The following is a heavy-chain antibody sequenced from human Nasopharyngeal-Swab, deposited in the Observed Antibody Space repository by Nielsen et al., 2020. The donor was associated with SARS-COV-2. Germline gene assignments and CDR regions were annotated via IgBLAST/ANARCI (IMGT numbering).Heavy chain of an antibody. V-gene: IGHV3-33*01. CDR3: AGGQGTVTTYYYYGMDV. CDR1: GFTFSSYG. Sequence: GESLKISCAASGFTFSSYGMNWVRQAPGKGLEWVAVIWYDGNNKYYADSVKGRFTITRDNSKNTLYLQMNSLRAEDTAVYYCAGGQGTVTTYYYYGMDVWGQGTTVTVSS. CDR2: IWYDGNNK. D-gene: IGHD4-17*01. J-gene: IGHJ6*02.